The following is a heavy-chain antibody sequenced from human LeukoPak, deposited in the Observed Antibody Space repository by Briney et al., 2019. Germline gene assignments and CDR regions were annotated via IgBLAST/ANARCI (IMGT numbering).Heavy chain of an antibody. V-gene: IGHV3-23*01. CDR2: ISGSGGST. J-gene: IGHJ4*02. D-gene: IGHD6-13*01. CDR1: GFTFSSYA. Sequence: GGSLRLSCAASGFTFSSYAMSWVRQAPGKGLEWVSAISGSGGSTYYADSVKGRFTISRDNSKNTLYLQMNSLRAEDAAVYYCAKPRIAAAGRPPDYWGQGTLVTVSS. CDR3: AKPRIAAAGRPPDY.